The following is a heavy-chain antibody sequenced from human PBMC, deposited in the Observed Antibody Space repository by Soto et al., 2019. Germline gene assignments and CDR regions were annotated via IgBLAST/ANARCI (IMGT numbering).Heavy chain of an antibody. Sequence: PGGSLRLSCAASGFTFSSYAMSWVRQVPGKGLEWVSAISGSGGSAYYADSVKGRFTISRDNSKNTLYLQMNSLRDEDTAVYYCARPEYSSSSYGMDVWGQGTTVTVSS. CDR1: GFTFSSYA. J-gene: IGHJ6*02. V-gene: IGHV3-23*01. D-gene: IGHD6-6*01. CDR2: ISGSGGSA. CDR3: ARPEYSSSSYGMDV.